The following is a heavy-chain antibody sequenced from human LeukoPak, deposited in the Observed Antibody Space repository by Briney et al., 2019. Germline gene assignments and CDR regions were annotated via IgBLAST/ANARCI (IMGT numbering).Heavy chain of an antibody. J-gene: IGHJ4*02. D-gene: IGHD3-22*01. CDR2: IYSGGNT. CDR1: GFTVSSNS. Sequence: PGGSLRLSCTVSGFTVSSNSWSWVRQAPGKGLEWVSFIYSGGNTHYSDSVKGRFTLSRDNSKNTLYLQINSLRAEDTAVYYCAKGTRIVVAPPVDYWGQGTLVTVSS. CDR3: AKGTRIVVAPPVDY. V-gene: IGHV3-53*01.